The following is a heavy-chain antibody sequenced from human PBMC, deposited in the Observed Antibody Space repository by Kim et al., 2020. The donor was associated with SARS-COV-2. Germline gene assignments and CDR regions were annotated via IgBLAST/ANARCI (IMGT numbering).Heavy chain of an antibody. V-gene: IGHV4-31*02. Sequence: LKSRVTISVNTSKNQFSLKLSSVTAADTAVYYCARAKRITIFGVVNWFDPWGQGTLVTVSS. J-gene: IGHJ5*02. D-gene: IGHD3-3*01. CDR3: ARAKRITIFGVVNWFDP.